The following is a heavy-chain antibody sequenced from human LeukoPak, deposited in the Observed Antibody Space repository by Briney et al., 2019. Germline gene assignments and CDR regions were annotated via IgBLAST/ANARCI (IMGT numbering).Heavy chain of an antibody. CDR3: AKAAYCSGGSCYPGQPEYFQH. J-gene: IGHJ1*01. V-gene: IGHV3-23*01. D-gene: IGHD2-15*01. CDR1: GFTFSSYA. CDR2: ISGSGGST. Sequence: GGSLRLSCAASGFTFSSYAMSWVRQAPGKGLEWVSAISGSGGSTHYADSVKGRFTISRDNSKNTLYLQMNSLRAEDTAVYYCAKAAYCSGGSCYPGQPEYFQHWGQGTLVTVSS.